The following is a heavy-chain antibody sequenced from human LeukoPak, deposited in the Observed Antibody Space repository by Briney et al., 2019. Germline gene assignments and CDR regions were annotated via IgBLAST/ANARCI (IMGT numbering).Heavy chain of an antibody. CDR2: ISGSGGST. V-gene: IGHV3-23*01. CDR1: GFTFSSYA. Sequence: PGGSLRLSCAASGFTFSSYAMDWVRQAPGKGLEWVSAISGSGGSTYYADSVKGRFTISRDNSKNTLYLQMNSLRAEDTAVYYCAKPDSSGYYFNFDYWGQGTLVTVSS. J-gene: IGHJ4*02. D-gene: IGHD3-22*01. CDR3: AKPDSSGYYFNFDY.